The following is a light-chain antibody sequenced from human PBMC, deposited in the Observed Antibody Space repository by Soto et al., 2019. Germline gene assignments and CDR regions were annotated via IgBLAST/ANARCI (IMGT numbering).Light chain of an antibody. V-gene: IGLV1-40*01. CDR1: SSNIGAGYG. J-gene: IGLJ1*01. CDR3: QSYDNSLRGGV. CDR2: GSG. Sequence: VRTSPPSGTGAPLRGRTILCTRNSSNIGAGYGVNWYKQLPGTAPKLGIYGSGNRPSGVPDRFSGSKSGSSASLAITGLQAEDEADYYCQSYDNSLRGGVFGAGTKVTV.